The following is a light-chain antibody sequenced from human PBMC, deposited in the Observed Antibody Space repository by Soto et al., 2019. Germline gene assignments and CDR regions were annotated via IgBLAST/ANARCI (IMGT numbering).Light chain of an antibody. CDR3: QPTYSAPRT. J-gene: IGKJ1*01. CDR2: ATS. CDR1: QTISTY. V-gene: IGKV1-39*01. Sequence: DIQMTQSPSSLSASVGDRVTITCRASQTISTYLNWYQQKPGRAPRVLISATSTVHSGVPSRFSGSGSGTDFTLTISNLQPEDFATYYCQPTYSAPRTFGQGTKVEIK.